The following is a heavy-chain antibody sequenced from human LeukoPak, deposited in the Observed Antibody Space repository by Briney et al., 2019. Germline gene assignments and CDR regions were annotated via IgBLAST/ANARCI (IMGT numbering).Heavy chain of an antibody. V-gene: IGHV3-21*01. D-gene: IGHD6-19*01. Sequence: GGSLRLSCAASGFTFSSYAVSWVRQAPGKGLEWVSSITLSGTYMFYEDSVKGRFTISRDNAKNSLFLQMNSLRGEDTAVYYCARIAVGVRRLGGVEGQLDDDYWGQGTLVTVSS. CDR1: GFTFSSYA. J-gene: IGHJ4*02. CDR2: ITLSGTYM. CDR3: ARIAVGVRRLGGVEGQLDDDY.